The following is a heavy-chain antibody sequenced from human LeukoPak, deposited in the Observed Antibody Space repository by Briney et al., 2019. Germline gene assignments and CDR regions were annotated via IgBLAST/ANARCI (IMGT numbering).Heavy chain of an antibody. J-gene: IGHJ4*02. D-gene: IGHD3-22*01. V-gene: IGHV3-49*04. CDR3: TRGDYYDSSGYYLLFDY. Sequence: GGSLRLSCTASGFSFGDYGMTWVRQAPGKGLEWVGFIRNKRYDGTTEYAASVKGRFTISRDDSKSIAYLKMNSLKTEDTAVYYCTRGDYYDSSGYYLLFDYWGQGTLVTVSS. CDR2: IRNKRYDGTT. CDR1: GFSFGDYG.